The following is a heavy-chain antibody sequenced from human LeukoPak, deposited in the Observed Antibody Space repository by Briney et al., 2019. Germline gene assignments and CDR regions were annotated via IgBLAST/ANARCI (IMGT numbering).Heavy chain of an antibody. Sequence: LPGGSLRLSCAASGFTVSSNYMSWVRQAPGKGLEWVSVIYTSGSTYYADSVKGRFTISRDNAKNSLYLQMNSLRAEDTAVYYCASIVVVPAAQPVDYWGQGTLVTVSS. CDR3: ASIVVVPAAQPVDY. V-gene: IGHV3-66*01. CDR1: GFTVSSNY. CDR2: IYTSGST. D-gene: IGHD2-2*01. J-gene: IGHJ4*02.